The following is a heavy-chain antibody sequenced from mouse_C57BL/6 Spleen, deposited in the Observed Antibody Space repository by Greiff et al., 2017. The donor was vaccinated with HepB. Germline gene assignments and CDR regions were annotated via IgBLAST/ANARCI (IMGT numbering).Heavy chain of an antibody. CDR2: IYPGDGDT. CDR1: GYAFSSYW. Sequence: QVQLKQSGAELVKPGASVKISCKASGYAFSSYWMNWVKQRPGKGLEWIGQIYPGDGDTNYNGKFKGKATLTADKSSSTAYMQLSSLTSEDSAVYFCARDYYGSSWYFDVWGTRTTVTVSS. J-gene: IGHJ1*03. V-gene: IGHV1-80*01. D-gene: IGHD1-1*01. CDR3: ARDYYGSSWYFDV.